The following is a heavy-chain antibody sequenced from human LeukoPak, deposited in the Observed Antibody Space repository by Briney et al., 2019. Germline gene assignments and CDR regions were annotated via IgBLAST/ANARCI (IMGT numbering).Heavy chain of an antibody. CDR1: GGSISSGDYY. CDR3: ARDSSSLNYYYGMDV. V-gene: IGHV4-30-4*01. Sequence: TSQTLSLTCTVSGGSISSGDYYWSWIRQPPGKGLEWIGYIYYSGSTYYNPSLKSRVTISVDTSKNQFSLKLSSVTAADTAVYYCARDSSSLNYYYGMDVWGQGTTVTVSS. J-gene: IGHJ6*02. D-gene: IGHD6-6*01. CDR2: IYYSGST.